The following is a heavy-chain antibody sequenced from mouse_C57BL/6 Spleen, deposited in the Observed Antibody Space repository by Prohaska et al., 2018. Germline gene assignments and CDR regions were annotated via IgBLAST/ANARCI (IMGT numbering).Heavy chain of an antibody. Sequence: HGKSLEWIGDINPNNGGTSYNQKFKGKATLTVDKSSSTAYMELRSLTSEDSAVYYCARDVDYWGQGTTLTVSS. CDR3: ARDVDY. J-gene: IGHJ2*01. CDR2: INPNNGGT. V-gene: IGHV1-26*01.